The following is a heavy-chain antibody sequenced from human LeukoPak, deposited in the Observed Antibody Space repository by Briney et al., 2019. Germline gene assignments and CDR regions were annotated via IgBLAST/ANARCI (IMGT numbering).Heavy chain of an antibody. V-gene: IGHV1-69*06. J-gene: IGHJ5*02. D-gene: IGHD3-22*01. CDR1: GYIFTSYN. CDR3: ARGRDYYDSSGYYSDWFDP. CDR2: IIPIFGTA. Sequence: SVKVSCKASGYIFTSYNMYWVRQAPGQGLEWMGGIIPIFGTANYAQKFQGRVTITADKSTSTAYMELSSLRSEDTAVYYCARGRDYYDSSGYYSDWFDPWGQGTLVTVSS.